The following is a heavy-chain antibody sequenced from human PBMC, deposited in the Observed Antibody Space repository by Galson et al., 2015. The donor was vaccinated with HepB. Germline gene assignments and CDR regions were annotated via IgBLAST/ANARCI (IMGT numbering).Heavy chain of an antibody. CDR3: ARGYSSGLTTSYYYGMDV. D-gene: IGHD6-19*01. V-gene: IGHV1-18*01. CDR1: GYTFINYG. Sequence: SVKVSCKASGYTFINYGITWVRQAPGQGLEWLGWISTFSGNTNYAQKLQGRVTMTTDTSTSTAYMDLRSLRSDDTAVYYCARGYSSGLTTSYYYGMDVWGQGTTVTVSS. CDR2: ISTFSGNT. J-gene: IGHJ6*02.